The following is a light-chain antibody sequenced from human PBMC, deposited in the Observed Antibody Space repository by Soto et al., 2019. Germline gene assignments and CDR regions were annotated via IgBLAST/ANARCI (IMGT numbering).Light chain of an antibody. CDR1: QSISRS. CDR3: QQCYMGWT. Sequence: DIQMTQSPSTLSASVGDRDTITCRASQSISRSLAWYQHQPGKAPKLLIYDASSLESGVPSRFSGIGSGTEFTLSISSLQPEDFGTYYCQQCYMGWTFGQGTKVDIK. CDR2: DAS. J-gene: IGKJ1*01. V-gene: IGKV1-5*01.